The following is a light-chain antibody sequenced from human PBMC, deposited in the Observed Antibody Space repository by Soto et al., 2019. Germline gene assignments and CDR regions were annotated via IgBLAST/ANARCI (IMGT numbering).Light chain of an antibody. CDR2: NTD. CDR1: SASVSTSYY. V-gene: IGLV8-61*01. J-gene: IGLJ2*01. CDR3: VLYMGRGISV. Sequence: QTVVTQGPSFSVSPGGTVTLTCGLNSASVSTSYYPSWYQQTPGQAPRTLIYNTDTRSSGVPDRFSGSILGNKAALTITGAKADDESDYYCVLYMGRGISVFGGGSKVTVL.